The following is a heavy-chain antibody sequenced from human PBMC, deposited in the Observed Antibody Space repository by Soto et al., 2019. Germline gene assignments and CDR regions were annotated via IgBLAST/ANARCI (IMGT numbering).Heavy chain of an antibody. Sequence: SETLSLTCTVSGGSISSYYWNWIRQPPGKGLEWIGYIYYSGSTKYNPSLKSRVTISVDTSKNQFSLKVRSVTAADTAVYYCARAEFDSWGQGTLVTVSS. J-gene: IGHJ4*02. CDR1: GGSISSYY. V-gene: IGHV4-59*01. CDR3: ARAEFDS. CDR2: IYYSGST.